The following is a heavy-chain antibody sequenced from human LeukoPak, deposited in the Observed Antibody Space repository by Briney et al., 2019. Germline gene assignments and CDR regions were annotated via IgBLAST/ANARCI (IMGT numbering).Heavy chain of an antibody. D-gene: IGHD2-15*01. J-gene: IGHJ4*02. Sequence: GGSLRLSCAASGFTFSSYAMHWVRQAPGKGLEWVAVISYDGSNKYYADSVKGRFTISRGNSKNTLYLQMNSLRAEDTAVYYCAREVGVDIVVVVTSPAFDYWGQGTLVTVSS. V-gene: IGHV3-30*04. CDR2: ISYDGSNK. CDR1: GFTFSSYA. CDR3: AREVGVDIVVVVTSPAFDY.